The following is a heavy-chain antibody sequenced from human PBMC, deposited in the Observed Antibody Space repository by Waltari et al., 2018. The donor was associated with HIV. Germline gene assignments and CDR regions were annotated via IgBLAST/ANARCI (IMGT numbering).Heavy chain of an antibody. CDR1: GFSISRSW. D-gene: IGHD3-10*02. J-gene: IGHJ4*02. V-gene: IGHV3-74*01. CDR2: MNEDGNRI. CDR3: IRDMFGEYDY. Sequence: EVQLEESGGASVQPGGSLRLSCAASGFSISRSWMHWVRQTPGKGLEWVSRMNEDGNRIDYAGSVRGRFTISRDSAKNTLFLQMNSLRDEDTAMYYCIRDMFGEYDYWGQGALVTVSS.